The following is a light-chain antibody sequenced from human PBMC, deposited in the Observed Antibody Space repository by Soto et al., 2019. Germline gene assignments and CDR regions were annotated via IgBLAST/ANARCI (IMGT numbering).Light chain of an antibody. Sequence: EIVMTQSPATLSVSPGERATLSCRASQSVSSNLAWYQQKPGQAPRLLIYGASTRATGIPARFSGSGSGTEFTVTISSLQSEDFAVYYCQQHNNWPPLTFGGGTKVEIK. V-gene: IGKV3-15*01. CDR1: QSVSSN. CDR3: QQHNNWPPLT. CDR2: GAS. J-gene: IGKJ4*01.